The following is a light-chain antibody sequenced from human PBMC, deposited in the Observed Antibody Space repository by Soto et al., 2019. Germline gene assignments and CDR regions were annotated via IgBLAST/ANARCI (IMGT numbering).Light chain of an antibody. Sequence: QSVLTQPASVSGSPGQSVTISCSGSSSDVGAYNYVSWYQRHPGKAPKLMIYDVTNRPSGVSNRFSGSKSGTTASLTISGLQAEDDADYFCSSYTSSSTVVFGGGTKLTVL. CDR1: SSDVGAYNY. CDR2: DVT. V-gene: IGLV2-14*01. J-gene: IGLJ3*02. CDR3: SSYTSSSTVV.